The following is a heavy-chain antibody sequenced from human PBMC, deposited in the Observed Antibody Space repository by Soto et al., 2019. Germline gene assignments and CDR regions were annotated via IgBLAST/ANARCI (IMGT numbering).Heavy chain of an antibody. V-gene: IGHV3-48*02. CDR2: IGSSSSTI. CDR3: ARGRITIFGVVIRPDYYYGMDV. J-gene: IGHJ6*02. Sequence: PGGSLRLSCAASGFTFSSYSMNWVRQAPGKGLEWVSYIGSSSSTIYYADSVKGRFTISRDNAKNSLYLQMNSLRDEDTAVYYCARGRITIFGVVIRPDYYYGMDVWGQGTTVTVSS. CDR1: GFTFSSYS. D-gene: IGHD3-3*01.